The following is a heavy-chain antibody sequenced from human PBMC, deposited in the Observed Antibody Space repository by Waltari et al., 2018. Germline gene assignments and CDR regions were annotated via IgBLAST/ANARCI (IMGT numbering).Heavy chain of an antibody. Sequence: QVQLQGSGPGLVKPSQTLFLTCTVPGFSTSRGSFSWGWTRQTAGKGLEWIGHIYTNGRTDYNPSLRSRVTISVDTSKSEFSLKLSSVTAADTALYFCARMTGSGLFDYWGQETLVTVSS. CDR2: IYTNGRT. CDR1: GFSTSRGSFS. V-gene: IGHV4-61*02. D-gene: IGHD3-9*01. CDR3: ARMTGSGLFDY. J-gene: IGHJ4*02.